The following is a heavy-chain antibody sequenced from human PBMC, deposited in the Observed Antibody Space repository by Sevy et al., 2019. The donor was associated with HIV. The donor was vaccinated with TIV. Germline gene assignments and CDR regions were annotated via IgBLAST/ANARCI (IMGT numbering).Heavy chain of an antibody. CDR1: GASISNDY. D-gene: IGHD3-22*01. V-gene: IGHV4-59*12. J-gene: IGHJ4*02. CDR2: IYYTGST. CDR3: ARGSGNYDFNRRLDY. Sequence: SETLSLTCTVSGASISNDYWSWIRQPPGKGLEWIGYIYYTGSTTYNPSLKSRVTMSVDMSKNQFALKLSSVTAADTAVYYCARGSGNYDFNRRLDYWGQGTLVTVSS.